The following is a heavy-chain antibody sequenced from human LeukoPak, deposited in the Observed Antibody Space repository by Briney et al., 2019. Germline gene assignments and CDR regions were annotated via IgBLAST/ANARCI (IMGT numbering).Heavy chain of an antibody. D-gene: IGHD3-3*01. V-gene: IGHV3-73*01. J-gene: IGHJ6*03. Sequence: GGSLRLSCAASGFTFSGSAIHWVRQASGKGLEWVGRIRSKANYAASVRGRFTISREDSKNTAFLQMNSLKTEDTAVYYCSRSSSRNFGVVIKSYYYYMDVWGKGTTVTVSS. CDR3: SRSSSRNFGVVIKSYYYYMDV. CDR1: GFTFSGSA. CDR2: IRSKAN.